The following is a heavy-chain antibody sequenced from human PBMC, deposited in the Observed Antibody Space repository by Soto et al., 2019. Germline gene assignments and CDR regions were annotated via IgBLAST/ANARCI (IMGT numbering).Heavy chain of an antibody. CDR2: IYQSVST. D-gene: IGHD3-22*01. V-gene: IGHV4-38-2*02. CDR3: VREANYDRSGYLLDL. CDR1: GDSRTRIYP. J-gene: IGHJ4*02. Sequence: SETLCPTCAFSGDSRTRIYPLSWIRPPPGRGLEWVASIYQSVSTYYNPSLKSRVTISVDTSKNQFSLKMTSVTAADTAMYYCVREANYDRSGYLLDLWGQGTMV.